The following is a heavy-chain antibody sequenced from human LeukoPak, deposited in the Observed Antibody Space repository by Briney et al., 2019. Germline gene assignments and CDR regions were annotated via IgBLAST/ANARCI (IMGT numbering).Heavy chain of an antibody. J-gene: IGHJ4*02. D-gene: IGHD1-1*01. CDR3: VREGLERRTNFDF. CDR1: GFTLTSHV. V-gene: IGHV3-64D*06. Sequence: GGSLRLSCSASGFTLTSHVMHWVRQAPGKGLQYVSGISMNVQTTYYAGSVKGRFTISRDSSKNTVYLQMNSLIAEDTAVYYCVREGLERRTNFDFWGQGTLASVSS. CDR2: ISMNVQTT.